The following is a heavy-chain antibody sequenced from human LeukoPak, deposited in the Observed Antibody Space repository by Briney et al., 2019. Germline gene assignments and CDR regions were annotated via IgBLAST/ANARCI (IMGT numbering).Heavy chain of an antibody. D-gene: IGHD2-2*01. J-gene: IGHJ1*01. CDR2: IIPIFGTA. V-gene: IGHV1-69*13. CDR3: ARGADIVVVPAATIRGYYFQH. Sequence: PVKVSCKASGGTFSSYAISWVRQAPGQGLEWMGGIIPIFGTANYAQKFQGRVTITADESTSTAYMELSSLRSEDTAVYYCARGADIVVVPAATIRGYYFQHWGQGTLVTVSS. CDR1: GGTFSSYA.